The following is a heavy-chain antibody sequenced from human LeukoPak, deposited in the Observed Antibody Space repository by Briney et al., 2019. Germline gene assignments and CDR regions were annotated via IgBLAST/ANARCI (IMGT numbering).Heavy chain of an antibody. CDR3: ARDQSQTYYYDSSGYRTFDY. V-gene: IGHV1-18*01. CDR2: ISAYNGNT. CDR1: RYTFTSYG. D-gene: IGHD3-22*01. Sequence: ASVKVSCKASRYTFTSYGISWVRQAPGQGLEWMGWISAYNGNTNYAQKLQGRVTMTTDTSTSTAYMELRRLRSNDTAVYYCARDQSQTYYYDSSGYRTFDYWGQGTLVTVSS. J-gene: IGHJ4*02.